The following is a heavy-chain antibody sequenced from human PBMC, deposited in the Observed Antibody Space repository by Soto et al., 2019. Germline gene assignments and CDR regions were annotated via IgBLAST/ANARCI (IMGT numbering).Heavy chain of an antibody. CDR1: GYTFTSYA. Sequence: SGKVSCKASGYTFTSYAMHWVRQAPGQRLEWIGWIVVGNGNTKYAQKFQGRVTITRDMSTSTAYMELSSLRSEDTAVYYCAARLGEYFESDYWGQGTLVTVSS. V-gene: IGHV1-58*02. D-gene: IGHD3-3*01. J-gene: IGHJ4*02. CDR3: AARLGEYFESDY. CDR2: IVVGNGNT.